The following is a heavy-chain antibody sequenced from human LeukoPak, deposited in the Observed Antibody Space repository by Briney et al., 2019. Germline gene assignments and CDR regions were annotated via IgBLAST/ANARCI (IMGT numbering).Heavy chain of an antibody. CDR3: ARGIMTVDYYYYYYMDV. V-gene: IGHV4-59*11. CDR2: IYYSGST. D-gene: IGHD3-16*01. J-gene: IGHJ6*03. CDR1: GGSISSHY. Sequence: SETLSLTCTVSGGSISSHYWSWIRQPPGKGLEWVGYIYYSGSTNYNPSLKSRVTISVDTSKNQFSLKLSSVTAADTAVYYCARGIMTVDYYYYYYMDVWGKGTTVTVSS.